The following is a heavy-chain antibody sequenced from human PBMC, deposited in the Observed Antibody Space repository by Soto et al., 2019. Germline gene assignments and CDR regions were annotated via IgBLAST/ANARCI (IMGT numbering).Heavy chain of an antibody. V-gene: IGHV4-59*01. D-gene: IGHD3-16*02. CDR3: ARMRGLGKISPDFDY. CDR1: GGSISDYQ. CDR2: NYYNGRT. Sequence: QVQLQESGPGLVKPSETLSLTCSVSGGSISDYQWNWIRQPPGKGLEWSGYNYYNGRTNYSPSLKSQITITLNTSTKQFSLRLRSMTAADTDVYYCARMRGLGKISPDFDYWGQGALVTVSS. J-gene: IGHJ4*02.